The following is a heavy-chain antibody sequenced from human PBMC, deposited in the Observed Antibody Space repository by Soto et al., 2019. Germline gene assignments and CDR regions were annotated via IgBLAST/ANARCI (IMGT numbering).Heavy chain of an antibody. CDR1: GYTFTSYY. J-gene: IGHJ4*02. CDR2: INPSGGST. Sequence: ASVKVSCKASGYTFTSYYMHWVRQAPGQGLEWMGIINPSGGSTSYAQKFQGRVTMARDTSTSTVYMELSSLRSEDTAVYYCARGFSGGYYDSSGSVFFDYWGQGTLVTVSS. V-gene: IGHV1-46*01. CDR3: ARGFSGGYYDSSGSVFFDY. D-gene: IGHD3-22*01.